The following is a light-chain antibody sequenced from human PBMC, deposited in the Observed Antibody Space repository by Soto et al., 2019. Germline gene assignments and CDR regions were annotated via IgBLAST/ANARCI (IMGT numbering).Light chain of an antibody. CDR2: EGS. CDR3: CSYAGSSTVV. Sequence: SVLTQPASVSGSPGQSITISCTGTSSDVGSYNLVSWYQQHPGKAPKLMIYEGSKWPSGVSNRFSGSKSGNTASLTISGLQAEDEADYYCCSYAGSSTVVFGGGTKLTVL. V-gene: IGLV2-23*01. CDR1: SSDVGSYNL. J-gene: IGLJ2*01.